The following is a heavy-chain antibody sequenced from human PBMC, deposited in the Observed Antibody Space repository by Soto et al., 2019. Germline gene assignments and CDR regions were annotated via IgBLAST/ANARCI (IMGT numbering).Heavy chain of an antibody. V-gene: IGHV4-59*08. Sequence: QVQLQESGPGLVKPSETLSLTCTVSGGSISSYYWSWIRQPPGKGLEWIGYIYYSGSTNYNPSLKSRVTISGDTSKNLFSLKLSSVTAADTAVYYCARREIAVAGTWWFDPWGQGTLVTVSS. D-gene: IGHD6-19*01. CDR2: IYYSGST. CDR1: GGSISSYY. J-gene: IGHJ5*02. CDR3: ARREIAVAGTWWFDP.